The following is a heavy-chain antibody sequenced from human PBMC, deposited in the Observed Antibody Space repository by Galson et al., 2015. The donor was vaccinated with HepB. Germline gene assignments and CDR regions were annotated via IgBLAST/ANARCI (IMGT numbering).Heavy chain of an antibody. V-gene: IGHV5-51*01. Sequence: QSGAEVKKPGESLKISCKGSGYSFTSYWIGWVRQMPGKGLEWMGIIYPGDSDTRYSPSFQGQVTISADKSISTAYLQWSSLKASDTAMYYCARGRKYYDFWSGYYYFDYWGQGTLVTVSS. CDR2: IYPGDSDT. D-gene: IGHD3-3*01. CDR1: GYSFTSYW. CDR3: ARGRKYYDFWSGYYYFDY. J-gene: IGHJ4*02.